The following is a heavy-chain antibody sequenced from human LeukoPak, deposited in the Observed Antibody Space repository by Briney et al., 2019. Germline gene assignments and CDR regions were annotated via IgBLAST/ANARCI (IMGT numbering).Heavy chain of an antibody. V-gene: IGHV4-59*08. D-gene: IGHD1-1*01. CDR2: IYYSGST. Sequence: SETLSLTCTVSGGSISSYYWSWIRQPPGKGLEWIGYIYYSGSTNYNPSLKSRVTISVDTSKNQFSLKLSSVTAADTAVYYCARHLGRLRWFDPWGQGTLVTVSS. CDR1: GGSISSYY. J-gene: IGHJ5*02. CDR3: ARHLGRLRWFDP.